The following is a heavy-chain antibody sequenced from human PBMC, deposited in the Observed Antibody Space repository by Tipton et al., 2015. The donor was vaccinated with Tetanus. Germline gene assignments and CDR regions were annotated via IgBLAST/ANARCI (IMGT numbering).Heavy chain of an antibody. D-gene: IGHD5/OR15-5a*01. Sequence: TLSLTCTVSGGSMSGSGHYGAWVRQSPGKGLEWIGSISYSGRTYYSPSLKSRVTMSVDTSKKDFSVRLGSVTAADTAVYYCARLREIVSRSGWAFDYWGQGILGTVSS. J-gene: IGHJ4*02. CDR3: ARLREIVSRSGWAFDY. CDR2: ISYSGRT. V-gene: IGHV4-39*02. CDR1: GGSMSGSGHY.